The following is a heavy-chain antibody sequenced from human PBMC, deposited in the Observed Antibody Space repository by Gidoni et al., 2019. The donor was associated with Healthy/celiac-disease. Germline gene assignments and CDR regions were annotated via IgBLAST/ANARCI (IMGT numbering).Heavy chain of an antibody. J-gene: IGHJ4*02. CDR3: ARVSSIAARRGYFDY. D-gene: IGHD6-6*01. V-gene: IGHV1-69*01. CDR2: IIPIFGTA. Sequence: EVKKPGSSVKVSCKASGGTFQQNASSPGHGLEWIGGIIPIFGTANYAQKFQGRVTITADESTSTAYMELSSLRSEDTALYYCARVSSIAARRGYFDYWGQGTLVTVSS. CDR1: GGTF.